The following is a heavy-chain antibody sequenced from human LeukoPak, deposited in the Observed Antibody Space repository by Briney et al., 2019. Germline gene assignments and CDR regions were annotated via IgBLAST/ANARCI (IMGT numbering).Heavy chain of an antibody. J-gene: IGHJ6*03. V-gene: IGHV4-34*01. CDR2: INHSGST. CDR1: GVSFSGYY. CDR3: ARGQGPSYYMDV. Sequence: SETLSLTCAVYGVSFSGYYWSWIRQPPGKGLQWIGEINHSGSTNYNPSLKSRVTISVDTSKNQFSLKLSSVTAADTAVYYCARGQGPSYYMDVWGKGTTVTVSS.